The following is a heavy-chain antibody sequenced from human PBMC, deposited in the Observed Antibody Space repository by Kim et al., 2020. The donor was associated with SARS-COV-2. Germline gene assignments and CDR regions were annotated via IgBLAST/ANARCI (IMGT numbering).Heavy chain of an antibody. J-gene: IGHJ6*02. CDR3: ARRAHYYGSGSYRGEYYYYGIDV. D-gene: IGHD3-10*01. CDR1: GGSISSSSYY. Sequence: SETLSLTCTVSGGSISSSSYYWGWIRQPPGKGLEWIGSIYYSGSTYYNPSLKSRVTISVDTSKNQFSLKLSSVTAADTAVYYCARRAHYYGSGSYRGEYYYYGIDVWGQGTTVTVSS. CDR2: IYYSGST. V-gene: IGHV4-39*01.